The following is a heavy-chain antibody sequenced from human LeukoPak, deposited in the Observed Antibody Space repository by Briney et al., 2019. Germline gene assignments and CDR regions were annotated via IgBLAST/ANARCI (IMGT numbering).Heavy chain of an antibody. Sequence: GGSLRLSCAASGFTFDDYAMHWVRQAPGKGLEWVSGISWNSGSIGYADSVKGRFTISRDNAKNSLYLQMNSLRAEDMALYYCAKASATTRDAFDIWGQGTMVTVSS. V-gene: IGHV3-9*03. CDR1: GFTFDDYA. J-gene: IGHJ3*02. CDR2: ISWNSGSI. D-gene: IGHD1-26*01. CDR3: AKASATTRDAFDI.